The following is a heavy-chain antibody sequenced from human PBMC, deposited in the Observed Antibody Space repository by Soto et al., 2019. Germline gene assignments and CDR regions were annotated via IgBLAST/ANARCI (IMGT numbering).Heavy chain of an antibody. J-gene: IGHJ3*02. Sequence: ASLKVSCEASGYTFTSYDINWVRQATGQGLEWMGWMNPNSGNTGYAQKFQGRVTMTRNTSISTAYMELSSLRSEDTAVYYCARRRRLSYYDILSGAHGAFDIWGQGTMVNGSS. CDR3: ARRRRLSYYDILSGAHGAFDI. D-gene: IGHD3-9*01. CDR2: MNPNSGNT. V-gene: IGHV1-8*01. CDR1: GYTFTSYD.